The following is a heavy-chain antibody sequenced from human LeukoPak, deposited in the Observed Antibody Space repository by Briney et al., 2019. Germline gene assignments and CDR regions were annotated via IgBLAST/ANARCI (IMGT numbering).Heavy chain of an antibody. CDR2: ISSSSYI. D-gene: IGHD3-22*01. CDR3: AIRGENDSSGSPTDY. CDR1: GFTFGSYS. Sequence: GGSLRLSCAASGFTFGSYSMNWVRQAPGKGLEWVSSISSSSYIYYADSVKGRFTISRDNSKNTLYLQMNSLRAEDTAVYYCAIRGENDSSGSPTDYWGQGTLVTVSS. V-gene: IGHV3-21*04. J-gene: IGHJ4*02.